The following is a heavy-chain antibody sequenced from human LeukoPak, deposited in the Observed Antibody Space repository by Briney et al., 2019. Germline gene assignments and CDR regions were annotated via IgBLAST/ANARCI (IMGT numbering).Heavy chain of an antibody. CDR2: IKQDGSEK. Sequence: TGGSLRLSCAASGFTFSSYWMSWVRQAPGKGLEWVANIKQDGSEKYYVDSVKGRFTISRDNARNSLFLQMNSLRAEDTAVYYSARFHYGNSYANNWFDPWGQGTLVTVSS. CDR3: ARFHYGNSYANNWFDP. D-gene: IGHD5-18*01. CDR1: GFTFSSYW. J-gene: IGHJ5*02. V-gene: IGHV3-7*03.